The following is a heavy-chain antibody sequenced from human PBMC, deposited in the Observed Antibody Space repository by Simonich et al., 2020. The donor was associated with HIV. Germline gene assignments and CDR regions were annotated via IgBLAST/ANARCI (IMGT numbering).Heavy chain of an antibody. Sequence: EVQLVESGGGLVKPGGSLRLSCAASGFTFSNTWMSWVRQAQGKGLEWVGRIKSKTDGGTTDYAAPVKGRFTISRDDSKDTLFLQMNSLKTEDTAVYYCTSDYGDYWGQGTLVTVSS. CDR2: IKSKTDGGTT. CDR1: GFTFSNTW. CDR3: TSDYGDY. J-gene: IGHJ4*02. D-gene: IGHD4-17*01. V-gene: IGHV3-15*01.